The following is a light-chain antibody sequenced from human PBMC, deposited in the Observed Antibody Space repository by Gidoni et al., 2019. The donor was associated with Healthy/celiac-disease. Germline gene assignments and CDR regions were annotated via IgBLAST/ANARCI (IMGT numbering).Light chain of an antibody. CDR1: QSVSSSY. V-gene: IGKV3-20*01. J-gene: IGKJ1*01. CDR2: GAS. Sequence: EIVLTKSPGTLSLSPGERATLSCRASQSVSSSYLAWYQQKPGQAPRLLIYGASSRATGIPDRFSGSGSGTDFTLTISRLEPEDFAVYYCQQYGSSLTWTFGQGTKVEIK. CDR3: QQYGSSLTWT.